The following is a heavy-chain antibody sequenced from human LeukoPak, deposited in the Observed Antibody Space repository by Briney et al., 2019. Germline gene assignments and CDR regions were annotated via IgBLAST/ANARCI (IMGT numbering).Heavy chain of an antibody. V-gene: IGHV3-23*01. J-gene: IGHJ4*02. Sequence: GGSLGLSCVASGFTFSNYAMTWVRQVSGKGLEWVSGISGSGGGTYYAASVKGRFTISRDNSKDTLFLQMNSLRADDTALYYCARWSGDYKFDYWGQGTLVTVSS. D-gene: IGHD3-3*01. CDR3: ARWSGDYKFDY. CDR1: GFTFSNYA. CDR2: ISGSGGGT.